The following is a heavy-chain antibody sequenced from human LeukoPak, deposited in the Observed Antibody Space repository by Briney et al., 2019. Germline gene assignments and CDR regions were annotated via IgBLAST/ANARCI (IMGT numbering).Heavy chain of an antibody. CDR2: IHPSGGNS. Sequence: ASVKISCKASGYTFTSHYVHWVRQAPGQGLEWMGIIHPSGGNSRNTQNFQGRVTMTRDTSTSTVYLELSRLKSEDTVVYYCARDCSSTTCQGPVLDFWGQGTLVAVSS. CDR3: ARDCSSTTCQGPVLDF. V-gene: IGHV1-46*01. CDR1: GYTFTSHY. D-gene: IGHD2/OR15-2a*01. J-gene: IGHJ4*02.